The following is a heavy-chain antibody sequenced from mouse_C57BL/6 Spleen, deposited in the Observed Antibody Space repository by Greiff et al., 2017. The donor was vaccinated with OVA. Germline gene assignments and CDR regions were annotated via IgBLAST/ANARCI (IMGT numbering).Heavy chain of an antibody. D-gene: IGHD1-1*01. J-gene: IGHJ2*01. Sequence: EVKLVESGPGLVKPSQSLSLTCSVTGYSITSGYYWNWIRQFPGNKLEWMGYISYDGSNNYNPSLKNRISITRDTSNNQFFLKLNSVTTEDTATYYCARGESHYYGSSYFDYWGQGTTLTVSS. CDR2: ISYDGSN. V-gene: IGHV3-6*01. CDR3: ARGESHYYGSSYFDY. CDR1: GYSITSGYY.